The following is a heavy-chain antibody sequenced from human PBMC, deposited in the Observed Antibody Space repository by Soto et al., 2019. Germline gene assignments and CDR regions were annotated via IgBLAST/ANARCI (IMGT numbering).Heavy chain of an antibody. Sequence: SETLSHTCTVSGGSVSSGSYYWSWIRQPPGKGLEWIGYIYYSGSTNYNPSLKSRVTISVDTSKNQFSLKLSSVTAADTAVYYCASGISIFCVVTSNRYDPCGQGSLVSVSS. CDR1: GGSVSSGSYY. J-gene: IGHJ5*02. CDR2: IYYSGST. D-gene: IGHD3-3*01. V-gene: IGHV4-61*01. CDR3: ASGISIFCVVTSNRYDP.